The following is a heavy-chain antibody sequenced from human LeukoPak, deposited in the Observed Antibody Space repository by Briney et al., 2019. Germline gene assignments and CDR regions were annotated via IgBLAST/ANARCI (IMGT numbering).Heavy chain of an antibody. CDR3: ARERERYFVDY. CDR1: GFTFSSYS. J-gene: IGHJ4*02. D-gene: IGHD3-9*01. Sequence: GGSLRLSCAASGFTFSSYSMNWVRQAPGKGLEWVSYISSSSSTIYYADSVKGRFTISRDNAKNSLYLQMNSLRAEDTAVYYCARERERYFVDYWGQGTLVTVSS. V-gene: IGHV3-48*01. CDR2: ISSSSSTI.